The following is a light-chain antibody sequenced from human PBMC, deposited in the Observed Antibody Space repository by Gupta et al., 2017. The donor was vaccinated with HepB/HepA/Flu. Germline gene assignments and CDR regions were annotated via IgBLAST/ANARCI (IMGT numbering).Light chain of an antibody. CDR1: QGIDSR. V-gene: IGKV1-12*01. CDR3: QQTYSVPLS. Sequence: DIQMTPSPSSVSVSVGDRVTISCRASQGIDSRLAWYQHKPGKAPNLLIYPASSLQIGVPSSFSGSWCGTHFTLTIGALQPEDFANYFCQQTYSVPLSFGGGTRVEF. J-gene: IGKJ4*01. CDR2: PAS.